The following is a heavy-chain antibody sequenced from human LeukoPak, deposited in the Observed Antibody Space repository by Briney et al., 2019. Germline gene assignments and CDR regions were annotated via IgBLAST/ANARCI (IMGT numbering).Heavy chain of an antibody. D-gene: IGHD6-6*01. J-gene: IGHJ5*02. CDR3: ARGRYSSSSGFDP. CDR2: IIPILGIA. Sequence: GASVKVSCKASGGTFSSYAISWVRQAPGQGLEWMGRIIPILGIANYAQKFQGRVTITADKSTSTAYMELSSLGSEDTAVYYCARGRYSSSSGFDPWGQGTLVTVSS. CDR1: GGTFSSYA. V-gene: IGHV1-69*04.